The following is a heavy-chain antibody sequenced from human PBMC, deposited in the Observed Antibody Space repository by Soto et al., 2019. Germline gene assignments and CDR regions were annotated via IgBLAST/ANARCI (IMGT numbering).Heavy chain of an antibody. D-gene: IGHD3-10*01. V-gene: IGHV1-69*01. CDR1: GGTFSSYA. J-gene: IGHJ6*02. Sequence: QVQLVQSGAEVNKPGSSVKVSCKASGGTFSSYAISWVRQAPGQGLEWMGGIIPIFGTANYAQKFQGRVTITADESTGTAYMELSSLRSEDTAVYYCADGSGSYGRYYYYDGMDVCGQGTTVTVSS. CDR3: ADGSGSYGRYYYYDGMDV. CDR2: IIPIFGTA.